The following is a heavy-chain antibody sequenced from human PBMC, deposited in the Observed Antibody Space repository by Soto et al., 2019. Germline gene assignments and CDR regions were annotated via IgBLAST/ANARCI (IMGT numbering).Heavy chain of an antibody. Sequence: ASVKVSCKASGYSFTSYAIIWVRQAPGQGLEWMGWISTYNGNTNYAQKLQGRLTMTTDTSTTTAYMELRSLRSDDTAVYYCARVSPSGIYFMARFDYWGQGTLVTVSS. CDR1: GYSFTSYA. J-gene: IGHJ4*02. CDR3: ARVSPSGIYFMARFDY. D-gene: IGHD1-26*01. CDR2: ISTYNGNT. V-gene: IGHV1-18*04.